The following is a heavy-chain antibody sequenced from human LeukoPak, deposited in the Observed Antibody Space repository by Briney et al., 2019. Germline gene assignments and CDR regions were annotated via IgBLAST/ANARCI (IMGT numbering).Heavy chain of an antibody. CDR3: ARATDSYVSGSSNWFDP. Sequence: GGSLGLSCAASGFTFTSYWMHWVRQAPGKGLVWVSRINSYGSSTTYADSVKGRFTISRDNAKNTLYLQMNSLRAEDTAVYYCARATDSYVSGSSNWFDPWGQGTLVTVSS. V-gene: IGHV3-74*01. CDR1: GFTFTSYW. CDR2: INSYGSST. J-gene: IGHJ5*02. D-gene: IGHD3-10*01.